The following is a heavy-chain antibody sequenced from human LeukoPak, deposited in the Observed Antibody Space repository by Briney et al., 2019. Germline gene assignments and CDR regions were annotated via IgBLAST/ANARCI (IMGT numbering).Heavy chain of an antibody. CDR1: GFSFSDSV. CDR2: ISHDVKTT. V-gene: IGHV3-30*04. J-gene: IGHJ4*02. Sequence: GKSLRLSCVASGFSFSDSVIHWVRQAPGKGLEWVAVISHDVKTTYYADSAKGRFTVSRDNSKNTLYLQMNSLRAEDTAVYYCAKDFAAGGGTVFDYWGQGTLVTVSS. D-gene: IGHD6-13*01. CDR3: AKDFAAGGGTVFDY.